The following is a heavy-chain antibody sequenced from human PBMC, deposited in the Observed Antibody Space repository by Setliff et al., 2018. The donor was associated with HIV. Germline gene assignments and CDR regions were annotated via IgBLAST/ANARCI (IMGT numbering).Heavy chain of an antibody. CDR1: GFTFSSYV. V-gene: IGHV3-30*14. Sequence: PGGSLRLSCAATGFTFSSYVLHWVRQAPGKGLEWVAVMSTGGDIKIYADSVKGRFTISRDTSKNTLSLQMNSLRAEDTAVYYCARDPPGAVAGFDYWGQGTLVTVSS. J-gene: IGHJ4*02. CDR3: ARDPPGAVAGFDY. D-gene: IGHD6-19*01. CDR2: MSTGGDIK.